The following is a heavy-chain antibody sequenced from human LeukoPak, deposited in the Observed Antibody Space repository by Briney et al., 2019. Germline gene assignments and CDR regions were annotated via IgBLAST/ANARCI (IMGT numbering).Heavy chain of an antibody. D-gene: IGHD3-10*02. CDR1: GFTFSSYG. CDR2: IWYDGSNK. J-gene: IGHJ4*02. V-gene: IGHV3-33*01. CDR3: ARDRRGTYVRYYFDY. Sequence: GRSLRLSCAASGFTFSSYGMHWVRQAPGKGLEWVAVIWYDGSNKYYADSVKGRFTISRDNSKNTLYLQMNSLRAEDTAVYYCARDRRGTYVRYYFDYWGQGILVTVSS.